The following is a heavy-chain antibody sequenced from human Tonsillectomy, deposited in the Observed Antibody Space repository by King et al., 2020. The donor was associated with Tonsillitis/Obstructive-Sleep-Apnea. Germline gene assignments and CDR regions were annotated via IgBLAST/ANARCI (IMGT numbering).Heavy chain of an antibody. CDR3: ARVTHTSAYYYYMDV. Sequence: QVQLVQSGAEVKEPGSSVKVSCKASGGTFRTYGIYWVRQAPGQGLEWMGGIIPLYDTTNYAQKFQGRVKLSADESTTTAYMELSSLRVEDTAFYYCARVTHTSAYYYYMDVWGKGTTVTVSS. V-gene: IGHV1-69*12. CDR2: IIPLYDTT. CDR1: GGTFRTYG. J-gene: IGHJ6*03.